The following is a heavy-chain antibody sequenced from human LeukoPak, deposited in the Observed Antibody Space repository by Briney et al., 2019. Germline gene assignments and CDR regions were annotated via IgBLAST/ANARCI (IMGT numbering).Heavy chain of an antibody. CDR1: GGSISSYY. Sequence: PSETLSLTCTVSGGSISSYYWSWIRQPPGKGLEWIGEINHSGSTNYNPSLKSRVTISVDTSKNQFSLKLSSVTAADTAVYYCARVSLYYDFWSGGPYYYMDVWGKGTTVTVSS. V-gene: IGHV4-34*01. D-gene: IGHD3-3*01. CDR3: ARVSLYYDFWSGGPYYYMDV. CDR2: INHSGST. J-gene: IGHJ6*03.